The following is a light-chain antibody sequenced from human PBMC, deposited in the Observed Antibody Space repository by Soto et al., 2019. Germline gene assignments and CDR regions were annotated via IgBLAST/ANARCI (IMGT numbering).Light chain of an antibody. Sequence: IQMIQSPSTLSASAGNRVTITFRASQSIIRSLARYQQTPGKAPRLLXYDASSLEGGAPAMFSDSGSGAELTLTISSLQTVGFETSYDQQYSSSSQWTFCPGTKVDI. V-gene: IGKV1-5*01. J-gene: IGKJ1*01. CDR2: DAS. CDR1: QSIIRS. CDR3: QQYSSSSQWT.